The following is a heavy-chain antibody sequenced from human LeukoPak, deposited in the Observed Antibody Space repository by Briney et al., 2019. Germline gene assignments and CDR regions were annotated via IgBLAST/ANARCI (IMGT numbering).Heavy chain of an antibody. D-gene: IGHD3-10*01. V-gene: IGHV6-1*01. J-gene: IGHJ4*02. Sequence: SQTLSLTCALSGDSVSTNSASWNWIRQSPSRGLEWLGRTYYKSKWYNDYSVSVKSRITVIPDTSKNQFSLQLNSVTAEDTAVYFCARGHRFAFDYWGQGTLVTVSS. CDR3: ARGHRFAFDY. CDR1: GDSVSTNSAS. CDR2: TYYKSKWYN.